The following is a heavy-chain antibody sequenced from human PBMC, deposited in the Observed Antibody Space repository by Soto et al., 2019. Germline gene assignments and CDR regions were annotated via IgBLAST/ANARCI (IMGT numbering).Heavy chain of an antibody. CDR2: ISSGSSHI. V-gene: IGHV3-21*01. D-gene: IGHD5-12*01. CDR3: ARVRYQGYDFTGDLGY. CDR1: GFTFSSYT. J-gene: IGHJ4*02. Sequence: PGGSLRLSCAASGFTFSSYTMNWVRQAPGKGLEWVSSISSGSSHIYSADSVKGRFTISRDNAKNSLYLQMSSLRAEDTAVYYCARVRYQGYDFTGDLGYWGQGTLVTVSS.